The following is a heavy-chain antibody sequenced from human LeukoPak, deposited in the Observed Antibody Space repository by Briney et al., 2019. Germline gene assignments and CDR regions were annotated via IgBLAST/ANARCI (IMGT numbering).Heavy chain of an antibody. CDR3: TTEGFWSGNDAFDI. Sequence: GGSLRLSCAASGFTFSNAWMSWVRQAPGKGLEWVGRIKSKTDGGTTDYAAPVKGRFTISRDDSKNTLYLQMNSLKTEDTAVYYCTTEGFWSGNDAFDIWGQGTMVTVSS. V-gene: IGHV3-15*01. CDR2: IKSKTDGGTT. CDR1: GFTFSNAW. J-gene: IGHJ3*02. D-gene: IGHD3-3*01.